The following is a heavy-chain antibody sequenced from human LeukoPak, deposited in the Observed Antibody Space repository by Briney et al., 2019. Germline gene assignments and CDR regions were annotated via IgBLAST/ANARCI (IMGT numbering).Heavy chain of an antibody. V-gene: IGHV1-46*01. CDR1: GYTFTSHY. Sequence: ASVKVSCKASGYTFTSHYMHWVRQPPGQGLEWMGIINPSVGSTSYAQKFQGRVTMTRDTSTSTVYMELSSLRSEDTAVYYCARGQDDDSSGYYELNYWGQGTLVTVSS. CDR3: ARGQDDDSSGYYELNY. J-gene: IGHJ4*02. CDR2: INPSVGST. D-gene: IGHD3-22*01.